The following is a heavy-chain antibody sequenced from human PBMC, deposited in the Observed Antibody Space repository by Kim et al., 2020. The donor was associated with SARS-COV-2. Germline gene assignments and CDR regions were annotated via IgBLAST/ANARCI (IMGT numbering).Heavy chain of an antibody. CDR2: IKEEGSEE. V-gene: IGHV3-7*01. Sequence: GGSLRLSCAASGVTFNRYWMSWIRQTPGKGLVRVANIKEEGSEEYYVDSVKGRFSISRDNAKNSLFLQMDRLRAEDTAIYYCARVIVMVPGSSDHFDYWGQGTLATVSS. J-gene: IGHJ4*02. CDR3: ARVIVMVPGSSDHFDY. D-gene: IGHD2-2*01. CDR1: GVTFNRYW.